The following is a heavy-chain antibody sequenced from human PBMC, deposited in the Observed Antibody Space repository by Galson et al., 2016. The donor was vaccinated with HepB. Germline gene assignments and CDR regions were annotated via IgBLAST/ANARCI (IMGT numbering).Heavy chain of an antibody. CDR3: TNDVGLVMFGL. V-gene: IGHV3-23*01. CDR2: ISSDGDNK. Sequence: SLRLSCAVSGFSFSDSAMSWVRQGPGKRLEWVSTISSDGDNKHYLDSVKGRFTVSRDNSKNTLDLQMNSLRAEDTAVYYCTNDVGLVMFGLWGRGTLVTVSS. J-gene: IGHJ4*02. D-gene: IGHD2/OR15-2a*01. CDR1: GFSFSDSA.